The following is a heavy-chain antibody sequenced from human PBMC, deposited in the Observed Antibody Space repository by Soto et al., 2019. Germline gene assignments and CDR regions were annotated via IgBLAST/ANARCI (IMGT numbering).Heavy chain of an antibody. D-gene: IGHD6-13*01. CDR2: INHSGNT. Sequence: QVQLQQWGAGLLKPSETLSLTCAVYGGSFSGYYWSWIRQPPGKGLEWIGEINHSGNTNYNPSLKSRVPISVDTSKKQLFLNLSSVTAADTAMYYCARHHVRGRTIAGAAEFWGQGTLVTVSS. J-gene: IGHJ4*02. CDR3: ARHHVRGRTIAGAAEF. CDR1: GGSFSGYY. V-gene: IGHV4-34*01.